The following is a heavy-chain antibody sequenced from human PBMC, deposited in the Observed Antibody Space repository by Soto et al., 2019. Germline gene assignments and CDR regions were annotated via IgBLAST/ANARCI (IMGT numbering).Heavy chain of an antibody. D-gene: IGHD6-13*01. V-gene: IGHV4-39*01. J-gene: IGHJ4*02. CDR3: ARHASRGYSSSWYFED. CDR2: TYYSAGT. CDR1: GGSVSSSSYY. Sequence: QLQLQESGPGLVKPSETLSLTCNVSGGSVSSSSYYWGWIRQAPGKGLEWIVSTYYSAGTYYNPSRKSRITTSMDASKNQFSLTVTSVTAADSAIYYCARHASRGYSSSWYFEDWGQGTPVTVSS.